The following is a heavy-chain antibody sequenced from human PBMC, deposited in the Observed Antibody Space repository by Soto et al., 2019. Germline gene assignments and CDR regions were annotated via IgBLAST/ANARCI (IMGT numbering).Heavy chain of an antibody. V-gene: IGHV3-30*18. CDR1: GFTFSSLA. CDR3: MKDGGHMHGGPLPYDGLDV. CDR2: ISRAGGKK. Sequence: QVQLVESGGGVVQPGGSMRLSCAASGFTFSSLALHWVRQAPGKWLGWLTVISRAGGKKYYRNSMKGRITISRDNSNNTADPQTNSKRGEDAVVYYGMKDGGHMHGGPLPYDGLDVLGQGTTVIVSS. D-gene: IGHD3-22*01. J-gene: IGHJ6*02.